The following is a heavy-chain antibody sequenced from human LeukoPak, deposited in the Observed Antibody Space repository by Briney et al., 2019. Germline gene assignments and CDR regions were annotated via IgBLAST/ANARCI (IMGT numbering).Heavy chain of an antibody. CDR3: ARHTSYGDRFPYYFDY. CDR1: GGSISSNY. V-gene: IGHV4-59*08. D-gene: IGHD4-17*01. J-gene: IGHJ4*02. CDR2: IYYSGST. Sequence: SETLSLTCTVSGGSISSNYWSWIRQPPGKGLEWSGYIYYSGSTNYNNSLKSRVTISTDTSKNQFSLKLSSVTAADTAVYYCARHTSYGDRFPYYFDYWGQGTLVTVSS.